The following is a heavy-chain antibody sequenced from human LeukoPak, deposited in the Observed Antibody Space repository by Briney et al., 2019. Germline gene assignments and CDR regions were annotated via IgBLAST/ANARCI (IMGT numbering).Heavy chain of an antibody. CDR1: GFTFSSYW. Sequence: GGSLRLSCAASGFTFSSYWMSWVRQAPGKGLEWVSYISGSTITIHYADSVKGRFTISRDNAKNSLYLQMNSLRAEDTAVYYCARDDRSTWYSDFWGQGTLVTVSS. D-gene: IGHD1-26*01. CDR2: ISGSTITI. V-gene: IGHV3-48*04. J-gene: IGHJ4*02. CDR3: ARDDRSTWYSDF.